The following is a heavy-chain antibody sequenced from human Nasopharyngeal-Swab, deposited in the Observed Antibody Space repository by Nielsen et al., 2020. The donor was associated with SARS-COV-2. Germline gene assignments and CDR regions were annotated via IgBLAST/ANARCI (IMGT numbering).Heavy chain of an antibody. CDR3: ARGDYSNYVDYYYYYYMDV. CDR1: GFTFSSYW. Sequence: GGSLRLSCAASGFTFSSYWMHWVRQAPGKGLVWVSRINSDGSSTSYADSVKGRFTISRDSAKNTLYLQMNSPRAEDTAVYYCARGDYSNYVDYYYYYYMDVWGKGTTVTVSS. CDR2: INSDGSST. J-gene: IGHJ6*03. V-gene: IGHV3-74*01. D-gene: IGHD4-11*01.